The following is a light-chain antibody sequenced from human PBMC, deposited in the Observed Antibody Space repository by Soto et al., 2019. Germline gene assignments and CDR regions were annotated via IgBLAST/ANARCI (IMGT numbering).Light chain of an antibody. CDR1: QSISSTY. CDR3: QQYGCSPPYT. J-gene: IGKJ2*01. CDR2: GAS. V-gene: IGKV3-20*01. Sequence: EIVLTQSPGTLSLSPGERATLSCRASQSISSTYLAWYQQKPGQAPRLLIYGASSRATGIPDRFSGSGSGTDFTLTISRLEPEDFAVYYCQQYGCSPPYTFGQETKLEIK.